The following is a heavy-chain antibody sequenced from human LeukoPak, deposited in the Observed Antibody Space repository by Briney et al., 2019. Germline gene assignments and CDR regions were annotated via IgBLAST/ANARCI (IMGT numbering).Heavy chain of an antibody. CDR3: ARSRTMSDY. J-gene: IGHJ4*02. CDR2: INPSGGST. Sequence: ASVKVACKASGYTFTSYYIHWVRQAPGQGLEWVGIINPSGGSTSYAQKFQGRVTMTRDTSTSTVYMELSSLRSDDTAVYYCARSRTMSDYWGQGTLVTVSS. CDR1: GYTFTSYY. D-gene: IGHD5-24*01. V-gene: IGHV1-46*01.